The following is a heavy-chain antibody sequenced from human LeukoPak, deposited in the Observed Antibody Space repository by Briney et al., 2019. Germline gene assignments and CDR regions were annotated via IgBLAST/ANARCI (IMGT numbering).Heavy chain of an antibody. CDR3: ARTSPYDSSGYYYRAGWFDP. CDR1: GYTXTNYG. CDR2: ISVNNGNT. J-gene: IGHJ5*02. Sequence: ASVKVSCKASGYTXTNYGISWVRQAPGQGLEWMGWISVNNGNTNHAEKLQGRVTMTTDTSTSTAYMELRSLRSDDTAVYYCARTSPYDSSGYYYRAGWFDPWGQGTLVTVSS. D-gene: IGHD3-22*01. V-gene: IGHV1-18*01.